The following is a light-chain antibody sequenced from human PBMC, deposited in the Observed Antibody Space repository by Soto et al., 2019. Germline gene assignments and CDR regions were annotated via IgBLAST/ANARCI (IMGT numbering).Light chain of an antibody. Sequence: QSALTQPASVSGSPGQSITISCTGTSSDVGGYNYVSWYQQHPGKAPKLMIYEVSNRPSGVSNRFSGSKSGNTASLTISGLQAEDEADYHCSSYTSSFRVFGGGTQLTVL. V-gene: IGLV2-14*01. CDR2: EVS. CDR3: SSYTSSFRV. CDR1: SSDVGGYNY. J-gene: IGLJ3*02.